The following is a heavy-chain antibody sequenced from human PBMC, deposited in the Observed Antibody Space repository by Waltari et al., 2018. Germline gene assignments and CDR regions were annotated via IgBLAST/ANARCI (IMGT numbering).Heavy chain of an antibody. J-gene: IGHJ6*02. Sequence: EVQLVESGGGLVKPGGSLRLSCAASGFTFSSYSMNWVRQAPGKGLEWVSSISSSSSYIYYADSVKGRVTISRDNAKNSLYLQMNSLRAEDTAVYYCARCDGDYYYYGMDVWGQGTTVTVSS. V-gene: IGHV3-21*01. CDR3: ARCDGDYYYYGMDV. CDR2: ISSSSSYI. D-gene: IGHD4-17*01. CDR1: GFTFSSYS.